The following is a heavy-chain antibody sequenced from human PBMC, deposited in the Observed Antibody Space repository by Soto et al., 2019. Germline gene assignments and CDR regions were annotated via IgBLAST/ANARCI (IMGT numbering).Heavy chain of an antibody. Sequence: PGGSLRLSCAASGFTFSSYSMNWVRQAPGKGLEWVSYISSNSSTIYYADSVKGRFTISRDNSKNTLYLQMNSLRAEDTAVYYCARPLEWIQLWLNAFDIWGQGTMVTVSS. V-gene: IGHV3-48*01. CDR2: ISSNSSTI. CDR1: GFTFSSYS. CDR3: ARPLEWIQLWLNAFDI. D-gene: IGHD5-18*01. J-gene: IGHJ3*02.